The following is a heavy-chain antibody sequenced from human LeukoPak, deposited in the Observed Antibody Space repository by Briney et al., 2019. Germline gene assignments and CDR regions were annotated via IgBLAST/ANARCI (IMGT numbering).Heavy chain of an antibody. Sequence: SETLSLTCTISGYSISSGYYWGWIRQPPGKGLEWIGSIYHSGSTYYNPSLKSRVTISVDTSKNQFSLKLSSVTAADTAVYYCARDGGLLWFGELLMLGFDPWGQGTLVTVSS. CDR1: GYSISSGYY. D-gene: IGHD3-10*01. J-gene: IGHJ5*02. CDR2: IYHSGST. V-gene: IGHV4-38-2*02. CDR3: ARDGGLLWFGELLMLGFDP.